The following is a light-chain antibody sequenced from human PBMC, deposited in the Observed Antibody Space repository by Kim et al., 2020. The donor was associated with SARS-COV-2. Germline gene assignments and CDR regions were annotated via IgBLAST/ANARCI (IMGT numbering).Light chain of an antibody. J-gene: IGKJ4*01. CDR2: DAA. CDR3: QQHDEWPPAPS. V-gene: IGKV3-11*01. Sequence: PGEAATLTCRASQSVGINLAWYRHTRGQPPRLLIYDAAIRATGIPDRFSGSGSGTDFTLTISSLESEDFAVYYCQQHDEWPPAPSFGGGTKVDIK. CDR1: QSVGIN.